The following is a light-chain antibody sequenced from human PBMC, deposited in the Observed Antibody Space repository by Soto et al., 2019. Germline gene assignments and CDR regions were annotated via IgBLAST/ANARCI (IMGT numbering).Light chain of an antibody. V-gene: IGKV1-12*01. CDR3: QHAHTVPLT. CDR1: QGIDIW. Sequence: DIQMTQSPSFVSASVGDRVNITCRASQGIDIWLAWYQQKPGRAPNLLIYATSSLQSGVPSRFSGSGSRTDFTLTISSLQHEDFATYYCQHAHTVPLTLGAGT. J-gene: IGKJ4*01. CDR2: ATS.